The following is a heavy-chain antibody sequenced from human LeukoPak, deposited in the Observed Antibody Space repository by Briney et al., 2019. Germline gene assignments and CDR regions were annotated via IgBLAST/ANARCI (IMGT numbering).Heavy chain of an antibody. J-gene: IGHJ4*02. Sequence: SETLSLTCTVSGGSISSSSYYWGWIRQPLGKGLEWIGSIYYSGSTYYNPSLKSRVTISVDTSKNQFSLKLSSVTAADTAVYYCASYYPDIVVVPADYWGQGTLVTVSS. D-gene: IGHD2-2*01. CDR2: IYYSGST. CDR3: ASYYPDIVVVPADY. V-gene: IGHV4-39*01. CDR1: GGSISSSSYY.